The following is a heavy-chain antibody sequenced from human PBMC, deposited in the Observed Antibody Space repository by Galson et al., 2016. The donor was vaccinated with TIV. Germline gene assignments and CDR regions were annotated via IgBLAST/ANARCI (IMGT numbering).Heavy chain of an antibody. CDR3: ARVELVDYGLDV. J-gene: IGHJ6*02. V-gene: IGHV3-33*01. Sequence: SLRLSCAASGFIFSSYGMHWVRQAPGKGLEWVAVIWYDGSNKNYADSVKGRFTISRDNSKKMLFLQMNSLRAEDTAVYYCARVELVDYGLDVWGQGTTVTASS. CDR2: IWYDGSNK. D-gene: IGHD2-2*01. CDR1: GFIFSSYG.